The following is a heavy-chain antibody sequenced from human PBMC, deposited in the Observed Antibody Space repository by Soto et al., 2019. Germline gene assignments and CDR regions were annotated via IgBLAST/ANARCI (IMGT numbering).Heavy chain of an antibody. Sequence: VQLLEYGGGLVQPGGSLRLSCTASGFTFSDYAMSWVRQAPGMGLEWVAVIRATGETTFHAPSVNGRFTVSKDNSKYSLYPQRTRLCPEDTAVYYCAKHRSSAKPLYFNMDVWGRGPTVTAPS. CDR3: AKHRSSAKPLYFNMDV. V-gene: IGHV3-23*01. CDR2: IRATGETT. J-gene: IGHJ6*02. D-gene: IGHD3-10*01. CDR1: GFTFSDYA.